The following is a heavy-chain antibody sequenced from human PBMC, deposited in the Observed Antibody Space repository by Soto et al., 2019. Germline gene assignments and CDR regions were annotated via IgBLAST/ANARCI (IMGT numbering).Heavy chain of an antibody. V-gene: IGHV3-15*07. CDR1: GFSVNDAW. CDR3: TTFYGSNY. D-gene: IGHD4-17*01. J-gene: IGHJ4*02. CDR2: IQSQADGGTT. Sequence: EVQLVESGGGLVKPGESLRLACAASGFSVNDAWMNWVRQAPGEGLEWVGRIQSQADGGTTDYAASMKGRFIISRDDSQNSLVLQINSLETEDTGIYFCTTFYGSNYWGQGTLVTVSS.